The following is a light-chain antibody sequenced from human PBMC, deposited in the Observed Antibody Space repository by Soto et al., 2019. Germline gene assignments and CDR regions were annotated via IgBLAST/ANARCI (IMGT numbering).Light chain of an antibody. Sequence: QSALTQPPSASGSPGQSVTISCTGTSGDVGGFDYVSWFQQHPGKAPKVIIYDVTKRPSGVPDRFSGSKSGNTASLTVSGLRAEDEADYYCNSYGGGKNVVFGGGTKLTVL. CDR3: NSYGGGKNVV. CDR2: DVT. V-gene: IGLV2-8*01. J-gene: IGLJ2*01. CDR1: SGDVGGFDY.